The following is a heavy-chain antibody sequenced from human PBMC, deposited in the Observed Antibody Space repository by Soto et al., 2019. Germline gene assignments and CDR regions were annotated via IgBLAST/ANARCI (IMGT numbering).Heavy chain of an antibody. D-gene: IGHD1-1*01. CDR3: ARIRTFEGTYYFDY. J-gene: IGHJ4*02. CDR2: TFSNDEK. Sequence: QVTLKESGPVLVKPTETLTLTCTVSGFSLSTARMGVSWIRQPPGKALEWLAHTFSNDEKSYSTSLKSRLTISKDTSKSQVVLTMTNMDPVDTATYYCARIRTFEGTYYFDYWGQGTLVTVSS. CDR1: GFSLSTARMG. V-gene: IGHV2-26*01.